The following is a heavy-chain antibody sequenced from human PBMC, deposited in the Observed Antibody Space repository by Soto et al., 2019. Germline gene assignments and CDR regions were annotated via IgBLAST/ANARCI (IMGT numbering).Heavy chain of an antibody. CDR3: ARGVGSGSYYNQYNWFDP. Sequence: QVQLVQSGGEVKKPGASVKVSCKASGYTFTNYGISWVRQAPGQGLEWMGWLNVYNGNTKYAQKVQGRVTMTTDTSTSRAYMVLRSLRSDDTDVYYCARGVGSGSYYNQYNWFDPWGQGTLVTVSS. J-gene: IGHJ5*02. CDR2: LNVYNGNT. D-gene: IGHD3-10*01. CDR1: GYTFTNYG. V-gene: IGHV1-18*01.